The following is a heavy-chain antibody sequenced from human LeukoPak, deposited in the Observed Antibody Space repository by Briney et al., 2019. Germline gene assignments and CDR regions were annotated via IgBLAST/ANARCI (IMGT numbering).Heavy chain of an antibody. CDR3: ARDLDYGEKSEDY. J-gene: IGHJ4*02. CDR1: GFTFINYY. CDR2: INLSGGST. V-gene: IGHV1-46*01. Sequence: GASVKVSCKASGFTFINYYMHWVRQAPGQGLEWLGIINLSGGSTHYPQKFQDRVTITRDTSTSTVYMELSSLRSEDTAVYYCARDLDYGEKSEDYWGQGTLVTVSS. D-gene: IGHD4/OR15-4a*01.